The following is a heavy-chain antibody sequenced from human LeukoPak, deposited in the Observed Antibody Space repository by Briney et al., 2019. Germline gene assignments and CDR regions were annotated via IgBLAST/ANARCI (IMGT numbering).Heavy chain of an antibody. CDR1: GYTFTSYY. V-gene: IGHV1-18*04. J-gene: IGHJ4*02. Sequence: ASVKVSCKASGYTFTSYYMHWVRQAPGQGLEWMGWISAYNGNTNYAQKLQGRVTMTTDTSTSTAYMELRSLRSDDTAVYYCARDLSDYYDSSGYYYDWGQGTLVTVSS. D-gene: IGHD3-22*01. CDR3: ARDLSDYYDSSGYYYD. CDR2: ISAYNGNT.